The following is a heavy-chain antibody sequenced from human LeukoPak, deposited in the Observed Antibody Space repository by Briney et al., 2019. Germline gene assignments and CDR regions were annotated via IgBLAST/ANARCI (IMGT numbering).Heavy chain of an antibody. V-gene: IGHV4-34*01. CDR1: GGSFSGYY. CDR3: ARGRLYITMGRGVTNAPYFDY. J-gene: IGHJ4*02. CDR2: INHSGST. Sequence: SETLSLTCAVYGGSFSGYYWSWIRQPPGKGLEWIGEINHSGSTNYNPTLKSRVTISIDTSKKQFSLRLSSVTAADTAVYYCARGRLYITMGRGVTNAPYFDYWGQGTLVTVSS. D-gene: IGHD3-10*01.